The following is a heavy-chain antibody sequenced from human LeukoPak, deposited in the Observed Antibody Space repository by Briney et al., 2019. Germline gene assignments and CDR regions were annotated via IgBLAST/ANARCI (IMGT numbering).Heavy chain of an antibody. V-gene: IGHV4-34*01. J-gene: IGHJ4*02. Sequence: PSETLSLTCAVYGGSFSGYYWSWIRQPPGKGLEWIGEISDSGRTGYKSSLKSRVTILEDTSKNQFSLKLSSVTAADTAVYYCARHIKGGYQAFDYWGQGTLVTVSS. CDR2: ISDSGRT. CDR1: GGSFSGYY. D-gene: IGHD3-22*01. CDR3: ARHIKGGYQAFDY.